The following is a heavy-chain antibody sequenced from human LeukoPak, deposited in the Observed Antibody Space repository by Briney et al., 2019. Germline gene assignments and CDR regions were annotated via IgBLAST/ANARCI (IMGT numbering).Heavy chain of an antibody. V-gene: IGHV3-9*01. CDR3: ARERKTRSGSYYVSGYYFDY. J-gene: IGHJ4*02. Sequence: PGRSLRLSCAASGFTFDDYAMHWVRQAPGKGLEWVSGISWNSGSIGYADSVKGRFTISRDNAKNSLYLQMNSLRAEDTAVYYCARERKTRSGSYYVSGYYFDYWGQGTLVTVSS. CDR1: GFTFDDYA. CDR2: ISWNSGSI. D-gene: IGHD1-26*01.